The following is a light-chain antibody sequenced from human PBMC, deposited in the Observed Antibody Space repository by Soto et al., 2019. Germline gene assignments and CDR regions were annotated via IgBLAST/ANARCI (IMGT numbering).Light chain of an antibody. J-gene: IGKJ2*01. Sequence: ENVLTQSPGTLSLSPGERATLSCRASQSVGSNYLAWYQQKPGQAPRLIIYGASSRATGIPDRFSGSGSGTDFTLTISRLEPEDFAVYYCQQYGSSPYTFGQGTKLEIK. V-gene: IGKV3-20*01. CDR2: GAS. CDR1: QSVGSNY. CDR3: QQYGSSPYT.